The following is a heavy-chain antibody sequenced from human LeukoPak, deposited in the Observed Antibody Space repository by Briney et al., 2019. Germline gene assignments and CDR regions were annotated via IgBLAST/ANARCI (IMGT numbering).Heavy chain of an antibody. CDR2: IRSRSYGGTT. CDR1: GFTFGDYA. CDR3: TRVRSGNDFDY. V-gene: IGHV3-49*04. D-gene: IGHD3-10*01. Sequence: GRSLRLSCIASGFTFGDYAMSCVRQAPGKGLEWVGFIRSRSYGGTTEYAASVRGRFTISRDDSKSIAYLQVNSLKTEDTAVYYCTRVRSGNDFDYWGQGTLVTVSS. J-gene: IGHJ4*02.